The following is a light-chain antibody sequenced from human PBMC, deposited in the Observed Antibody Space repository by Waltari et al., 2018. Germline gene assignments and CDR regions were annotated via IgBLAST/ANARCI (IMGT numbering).Light chain of an antibody. CDR3: HTRGTGLYV. Sequence: QLVLTQSPSATASLGASVKLTCTLSSGHSNNAIAWHQQQPGKGPRSLREVNRDGSPSEGDGVPDRFAGSSSGAERYLTISSLQSEDEADYYCHTRGTGLYVFGPGTKVTVL. V-gene: IGLV4-69*01. CDR2: VNRDGSP. J-gene: IGLJ1*01. CDR1: SGHSNNA.